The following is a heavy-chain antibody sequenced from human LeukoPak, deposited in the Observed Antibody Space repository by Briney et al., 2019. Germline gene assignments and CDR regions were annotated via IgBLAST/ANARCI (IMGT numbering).Heavy chain of an antibody. V-gene: IGHV3-49*04. D-gene: IGHD2-15*01. CDR2: IRSKAYGGTT. J-gene: IGHJ4*02. CDR3: SVNYCSGGSCYML. Sequence: PGGSLRLSCTASGFTFGDYAMSWVRQAPGKGLEWVGFIRSKAYGGTTEYAASVKGRFTISRDDSKSIAYLQMNSLKTEDTAVYYCSVNYCSGGSCYMLWGQGTLVTVSS. CDR1: GFTFGDYA.